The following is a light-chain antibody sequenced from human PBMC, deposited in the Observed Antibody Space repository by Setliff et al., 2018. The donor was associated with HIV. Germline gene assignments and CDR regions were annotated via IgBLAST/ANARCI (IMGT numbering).Light chain of an antibody. CDR2: EVT. Sequence: QSALTQPASVSGSPGQSITISCTGTSSDVGGYDYVSWYQQHPGKVPKLMLYEVTNRPSGVSNRFSGSKSGNTASLTISGLQAEDEADYYCSSYTSSNTSYVFGAGTKVTVL. CDR3: SSYTSSNTSYV. J-gene: IGLJ1*01. CDR1: SSDVGGYDY. V-gene: IGLV2-14*01.